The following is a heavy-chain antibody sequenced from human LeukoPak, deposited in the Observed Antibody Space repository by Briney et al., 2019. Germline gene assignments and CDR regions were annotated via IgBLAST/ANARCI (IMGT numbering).Heavy chain of an antibody. D-gene: IGHD4-17*01. J-gene: IGHJ4*02. CDR1: GGSISSSSYY. V-gene: IGHV4-39*07. CDR3: AREILRRMNTVTIPEY. CDR2: IYYSGST. Sequence: SETLSLTCTVSGGSISSSSYYWGWIRQPPGKGLEWIGSIYYSGSTYYNPSLKSRVTISVDTSKNQFSLKLSSVTAADTAVYYWAREILRRMNTVTIPEYWGQGTLVPVFS.